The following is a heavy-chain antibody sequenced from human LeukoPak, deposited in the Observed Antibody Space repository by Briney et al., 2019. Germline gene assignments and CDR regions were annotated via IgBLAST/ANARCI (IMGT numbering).Heavy chain of an antibody. CDR2: ISSSSSYI. D-gene: IGHD3-3*01. V-gene: IGHV3-21*01. CDR3: ARDGSGYYDFWSGPDDAFDI. Sequence: GGSLRLSCAASGFTFSSYSMNWVRQAPGQGLEWVSSISSSSSYIYYADSVKGRFTISRDNAKNSLYLQMNSLRAEDTAVYYCARDGSGYYDFWSGPDDAFDIWGQGTMVTVSS. CDR1: GFTFSSYS. J-gene: IGHJ3*02.